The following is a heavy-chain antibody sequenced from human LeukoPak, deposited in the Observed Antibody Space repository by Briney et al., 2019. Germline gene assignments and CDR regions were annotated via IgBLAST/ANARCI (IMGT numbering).Heavy chain of an antibody. Sequence: PSETLSLTCTVSGGSLSSYYWSWLRQPPGKGLEWIGYIYYSGSGSTNYNPSLKSRVTISVDTSKNQFSLKLSSVTAADTAVYYCARDRVIVPAAPRGYFDSWGQGTLVTVSS. J-gene: IGHJ4*02. CDR2: IYYSGSGST. CDR1: GGSLSSYY. CDR3: ARDRVIVPAAPRGYFDS. V-gene: IGHV4-59*12. D-gene: IGHD2-2*01.